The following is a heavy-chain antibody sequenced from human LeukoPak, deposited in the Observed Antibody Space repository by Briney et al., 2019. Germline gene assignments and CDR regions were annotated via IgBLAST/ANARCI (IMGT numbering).Heavy chain of an antibody. Sequence: GGSLRLSCATSGFTFTNYAMTWVRQAPGKGLEWVSTISGSAENTYYADSVKGRFTISRDNSKNTLHLQMNSLRAEDTAVYYCAKDRDSGNDLAYFDYWGQGTLVTVSS. CDR3: AKDRDSGNDLAYFDY. J-gene: IGHJ4*02. D-gene: IGHD5-12*01. CDR1: GFTFTNYA. CDR2: ISGSAENT. V-gene: IGHV3-23*01.